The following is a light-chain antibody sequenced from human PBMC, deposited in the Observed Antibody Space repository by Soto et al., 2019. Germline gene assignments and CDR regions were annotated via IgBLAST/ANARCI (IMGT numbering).Light chain of an antibody. J-gene: IGLJ2*01. CDR1: SSDVGGYNY. CDR2: DVS. CDR3: CSYAGRYTPVV. Sequence: QSVLTQPRSVSGSPGQSVTISCTGTSSDVGGYNYVSWYQQHPGKAPKLMIYDVSKRPSGVPDRFSGSKSGNTASLTISGLQAEDEADYYCCSYAGRYTPVVFGGGPKVTVL. V-gene: IGLV2-11*01.